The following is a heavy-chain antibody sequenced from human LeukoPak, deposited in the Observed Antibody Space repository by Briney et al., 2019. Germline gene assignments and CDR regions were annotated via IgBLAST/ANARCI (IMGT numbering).Heavy chain of an antibody. J-gene: IGHJ4*02. CDR2: INTDGSST. V-gene: IGHV3-74*01. CDR3: ASTTMAIPGDY. D-gene: IGHD5-18*01. CDR1: GFTFSNYW. Sequence: GESLRLSCAASGFTFSNYWMHWVRQAPGKGLVWVSRINTDGSSTNYADSVKSRFTISRDNAKNALYLQMNSLRGEDTAVYYCASTTMAIPGDYWGQGTLVTVSS.